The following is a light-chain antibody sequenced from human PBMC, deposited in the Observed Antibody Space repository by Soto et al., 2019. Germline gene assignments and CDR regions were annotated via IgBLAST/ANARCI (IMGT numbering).Light chain of an antibody. CDR1: HTVSSSS. V-gene: IGKV3-20*01. CDR2: GAS. Sequence: PVERATLSCRASHTVSSSSLAWYLQKPGQAPRLLIYGASSRATGVPDRFSGSGSGTDFTLTISGLEPEDFAVYYCQHFGNSLWTFGQGTKVDI. CDR3: QHFGNSLWT. J-gene: IGKJ1*01.